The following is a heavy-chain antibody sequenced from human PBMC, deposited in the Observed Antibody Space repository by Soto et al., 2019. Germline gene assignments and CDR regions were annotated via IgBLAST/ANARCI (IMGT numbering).Heavy chain of an antibody. J-gene: IGHJ4*02. V-gene: IGHV3-23*01. CDR1: GFSFTTYP. CDR3: AKVSTRSSGRTDYFDY. CDR2: ISASGGST. D-gene: IGHD3-22*01. Sequence: GGSLRLSCAASGFSFTTYPMNWVRQSPGKGLEWVSGISASGGSTYYADSVKGRFTTSRDNSKDTVYLQMSSLRDDDTAVYYCAKVSTRSSGRTDYFDYWGRGTLVTVSS.